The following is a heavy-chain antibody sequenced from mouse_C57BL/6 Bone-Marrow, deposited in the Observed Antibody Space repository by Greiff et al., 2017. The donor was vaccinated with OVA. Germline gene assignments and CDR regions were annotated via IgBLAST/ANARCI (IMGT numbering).Heavy chain of an antibody. V-gene: IGHV3-8*02. J-gene: IGHJ4*01. CDR1: GDSITSGY. D-gene: IGHD2-14*01. CDR2: ISYSGST. CDR3: AYDYAMDD. Sequence: EVQLVESGPSLVKPSQTLSLTCSVTGDSITSGYWNWIRKFPGNKLEYMGYISYSGSTYYNPSLKSRIYITRDTSKNQYYLQLNSVTTKDTAANYCAYDYAMDDWGQGTSVTVSS.